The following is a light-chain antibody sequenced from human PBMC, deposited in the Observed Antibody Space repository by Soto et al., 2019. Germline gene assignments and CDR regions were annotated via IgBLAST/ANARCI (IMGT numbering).Light chain of an antibody. Sequence: DLQLTQSPSSLSASVGDRVTITCQASHDVSFYLNWYQQKPGKAPELLIYDATILETGVPSRFSGSGSGTTFTFTINNLQAEDIATYHCQQFNRLPLTFGQGTRLE. V-gene: IGKV1-33*01. J-gene: IGKJ5*01. CDR3: QQFNRLPLT. CDR2: DAT. CDR1: HDVSFY.